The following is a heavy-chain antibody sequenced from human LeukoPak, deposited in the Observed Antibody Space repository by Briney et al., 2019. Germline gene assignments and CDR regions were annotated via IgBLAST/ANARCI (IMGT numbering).Heavy chain of an antibody. D-gene: IGHD3-10*01. J-gene: IGHJ3*02. CDR1: GFTFSSYS. Sequence: PGGSLRLSCAASGFTFSSYSMNWVRQAPGKGLEWVSSISSSSSYIYYADSVKGRFTISRDNAKNSLYLQVNSLRAEDTAVYYCARDTGRATSEDDAFDIWGQGTMVTVSS. V-gene: IGHV3-21*01. CDR3: ARDTGRATSEDDAFDI. CDR2: ISSSSSYI.